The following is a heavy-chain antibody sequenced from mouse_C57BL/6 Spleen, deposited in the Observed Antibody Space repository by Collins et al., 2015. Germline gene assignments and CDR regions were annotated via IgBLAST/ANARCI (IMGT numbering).Heavy chain of an antibody. CDR2: GTT. V-gene: IGHV1-39*01. D-gene: IGHD1-1*01. CDR3: ARYITTVVATRAMDY. J-gene: IGHJ4*01. Sequence: GTTSYNQKFRGKATLTVDQSSSTAYMHLNSLTSEDSAVYYCARYITTVVATRAMDYWGQGTSVTVSS.